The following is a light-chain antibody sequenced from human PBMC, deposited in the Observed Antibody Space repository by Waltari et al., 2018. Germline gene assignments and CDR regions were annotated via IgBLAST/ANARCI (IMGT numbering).Light chain of an antibody. CDR2: RAS. Sequence: DIQMTQSPSTLSASVGDRVTITCRASQSVSCCLAWYQQKPGKAPKLLIYRASSLESGVPSRFSGSGSGTEFTLAISSLQADDVAIYYCQQYNSYPPAFGQGTKVDIK. CDR1: QSVSCC. J-gene: IGKJ1*01. V-gene: IGKV1-5*03. CDR3: QQYNSYPPA.